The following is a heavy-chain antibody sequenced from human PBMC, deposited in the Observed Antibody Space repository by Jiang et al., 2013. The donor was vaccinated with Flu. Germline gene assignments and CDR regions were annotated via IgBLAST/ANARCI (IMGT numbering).Heavy chain of an antibody. V-gene: IGHV3-23*01. Sequence: SGVIFTNYAMTWVRQAPGEGLEWVSAISSSGGSTYYADSVKGRFTISRDNSKNTLYLQMNNLRAEDTAIYYCAKDVRSNLYFKAFDWWGQGTLVTVSS. D-gene: IGHD6-13*01. J-gene: IGHJ4*02. CDR2: ISSSGGST. CDR1: GVIFTNYA. CDR3: AKDVRSNLYFKAFDW.